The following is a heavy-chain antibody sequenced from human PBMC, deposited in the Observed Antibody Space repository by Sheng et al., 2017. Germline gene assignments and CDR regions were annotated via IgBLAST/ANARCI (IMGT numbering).Heavy chain of an antibody. CDR1: GFSFSITW. J-gene: IGHJ6*02. V-gene: IGHV3-15*01. Sequence: EVRLMESGGGLIKPGGSLRLSCAASGFSFSITWMSWVRQAPGKGLEWVGRIKSETDGGTTDYAAPLKGRFTISRDNSKDMLFLQMNSLKTEDSAVYYCTTDQVGFGMDVWGRGTTVIVSS. CDR2: IKSETDGGTT. CDR3: TTDQVGFGMDV. D-gene: IGHD1-26*01.